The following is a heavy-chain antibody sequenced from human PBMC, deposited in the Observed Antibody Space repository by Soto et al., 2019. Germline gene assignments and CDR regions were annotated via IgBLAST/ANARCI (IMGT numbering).Heavy chain of an antibody. CDR3: ARVWGSYRAPSGGAGFDP. J-gene: IGHJ5*02. V-gene: IGHV1-18*04. D-gene: IGHD3-16*02. CDR1: GYPFTSNA. CDR2: ISTYNGDT. Sequence: GASVKVSCKASGYPFTSNAITWVRQAPGQGLEWMGWISTYNGDTNYAQKFQGRVTMSTDTSTSTAYMELRSLTPDDTAVYYCARVWGSYRAPSGGAGFDPWGQGTLVTVSS.